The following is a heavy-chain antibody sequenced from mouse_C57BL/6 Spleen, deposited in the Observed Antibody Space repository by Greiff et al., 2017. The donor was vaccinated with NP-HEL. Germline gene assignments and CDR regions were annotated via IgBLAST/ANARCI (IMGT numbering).Heavy chain of an antibody. CDR2: IYPGDGDT. V-gene: IGHV1-82*01. J-gene: IGHJ3*01. CDR1: GYAFSSSW. D-gene: IGHD1-1*01. CDR3: ASGPYYYGSSSWFAY. Sequence: QVQLQQSGPELVKPGASVKISCKASGYAFSSSWMNWVMQRPGKGLEWIGRIYPGDGDTNYNGKFKGKATLTADKSSSTAYMQLSSLTSEDSAVYFCASGPYYYGSSSWFAYWGQGTLVTVSA.